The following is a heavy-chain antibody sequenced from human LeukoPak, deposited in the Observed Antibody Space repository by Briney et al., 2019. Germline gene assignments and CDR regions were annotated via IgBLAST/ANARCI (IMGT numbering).Heavy chain of an antibody. CDR2: ISGSGGST. CDR3: AKERYYYDSSGEFDP. D-gene: IGHD3-22*01. J-gene: IGHJ5*02. V-gene: IGHV3-23*01. Sequence: ETLSLTCAVYGGSFSGYYWSWIRQAPGKGLEWVSAISGSGGSTYYADSVKGRFTISRDNSKNTLYLQMNSLRAEDTAVYYCAKERYYYDSSGEFDPWGQGTLVTVSS. CDR1: GGSFSGYY.